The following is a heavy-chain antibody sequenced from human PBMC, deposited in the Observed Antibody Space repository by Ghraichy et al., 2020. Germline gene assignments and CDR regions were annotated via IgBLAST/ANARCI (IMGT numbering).Heavy chain of an antibody. CDR2: IWYDGSNK. V-gene: IGHV3-33*01. CDR1: GFTFSSYG. D-gene: IGHD3-3*01. Sequence: GGSLRLSCAASGFTFSSYGMHWVRQAPGKGLEWVAVIWYDGSNKYYADSVKGRFTISRDNSKNTLYLQMNSLRAEDTAVYYCARGGPSFGVVTDLFDYWGQGTLVTVSS. CDR3: ARGGPSFGVVTDLFDY. J-gene: IGHJ4*02.